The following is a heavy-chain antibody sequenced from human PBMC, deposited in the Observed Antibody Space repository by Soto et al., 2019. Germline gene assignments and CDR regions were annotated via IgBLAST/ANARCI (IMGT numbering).Heavy chain of an antibody. CDR2: ISSSSSYI. D-gene: IGHD1-7*01. Sequence: EVQLVESGGGLVKPGGSLRLSCAASGFTFSSYSMNWVRQAPGKGLEWVSSISSSSSYIYYADSVKGRFTISRDNAKNILYLEMNSLRAEDTAVYYCARAPLELDTNWFDPWGQGTLVTVSS. J-gene: IGHJ5*02. CDR3: ARAPLELDTNWFDP. V-gene: IGHV3-21*04. CDR1: GFTFSSYS.